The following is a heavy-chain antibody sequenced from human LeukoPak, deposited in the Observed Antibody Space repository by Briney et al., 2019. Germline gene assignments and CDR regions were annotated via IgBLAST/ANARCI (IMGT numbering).Heavy chain of an antibody. CDR1: GGSISSGSYY. J-gene: IGHJ6*03. CDR3: ARVGYSSSSGVYYYYYMDV. V-gene: IGHV4-61*02. D-gene: IGHD6-6*01. CDR2: IYTSGST. Sequence: SQTLSLTCTVSGGSISSGSYYWSWIRQPAGKGLEWIGRIYTSGSTNYNPSLKSRVTMSVDTSKNQFSLKLSSVTAADTAVYYCARVGYSSSSGVYYYYYMDVWGKGTTVTVSS.